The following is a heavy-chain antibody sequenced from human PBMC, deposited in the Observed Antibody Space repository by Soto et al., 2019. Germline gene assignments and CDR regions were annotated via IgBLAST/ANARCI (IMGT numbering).Heavy chain of an antibody. CDR1: GGTFISDA. J-gene: IGHJ4*02. CDR2: VIPMFPKA. CDR3: AKCHSDSSGPGYLDS. Sequence: QLRLVQSEAEVKKAGSSVKVSCKASGGTFISDAVTWVRQAPGQGLEWMGGVIPMFPKANYAQKFQGRATITADKSTSTVYMELHSLKSEDTALYYCAKCHSDSSGPGYLDSWGQGTLVTVTS. V-gene: IGHV1-69*06. D-gene: IGHD3-22*01.